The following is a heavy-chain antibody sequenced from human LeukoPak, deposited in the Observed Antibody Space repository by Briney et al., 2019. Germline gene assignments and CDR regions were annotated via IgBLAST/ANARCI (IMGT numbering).Heavy chain of an antibody. CDR2: INPSGSST. V-gene: IGHV1-46*01. CDR1: GYTFTSYY. D-gene: IGHD3-22*01. CDR3: ARDLAHDSSGYYYGMDV. Sequence: ASVKVSCKASGYTFTSYYMHWVRQAPGQGLEWMGIINPSGSSTSYAQKFQGRVTMTRDTSTSTVYMELSSLRSEDTAVYYCARDLAHDSSGYYYGMDVWGQGTTVTVSS. J-gene: IGHJ6*02.